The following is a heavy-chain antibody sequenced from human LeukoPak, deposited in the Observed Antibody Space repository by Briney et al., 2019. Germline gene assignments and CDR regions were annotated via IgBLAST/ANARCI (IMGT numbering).Heavy chain of an antibody. CDR2: VIPILGIG. CDR3: AREMTTVTPSFDY. CDR1: GGTFSSYT. V-gene: IGHV1-69*10. Sequence: ASVKVSCKASGGTFSSYTIGWVRQGPGQGLERMGGVIPILGIGNNAQKFQGRVTITADKSTSTAYMELSSLRSADTAVYYCAREMTTVTPSFDYWGQGTLVTVSS. D-gene: IGHD4-17*01. J-gene: IGHJ4*02.